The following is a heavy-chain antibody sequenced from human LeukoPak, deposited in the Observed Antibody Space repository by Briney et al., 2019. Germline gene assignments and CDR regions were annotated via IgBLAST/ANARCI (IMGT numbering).Heavy chain of an antibody. CDR1: GGSISSGDYY. CDR2: IYYSGST. D-gene: IGHD3-22*01. V-gene: IGHV4-31*03. CDR3: AREGYDSSYYYYLDY. Sequence: PSETLSLTCTVSGGSISSGDYYWSWIRQHPGKGLEWIGNIYYSGSTYYNPSLKSRVTISVDTSKSQFSLKLSSVTAADTAVHYCAREGYDSSYYYYLDYWGQGTLVTVSS. J-gene: IGHJ4*02.